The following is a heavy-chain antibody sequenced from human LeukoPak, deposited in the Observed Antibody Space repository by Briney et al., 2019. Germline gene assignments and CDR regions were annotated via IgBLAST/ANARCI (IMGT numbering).Heavy chain of an antibody. CDR2: ISSSGTYM. Sequence: GGSLRLSCAASGFTFSTYKMNWVRQAPGKGLEWVSSISSSGTYMYYADSVKGRFTISRDNSKNTLYLQMNSLRAEDTAVYYCAKDQDDDAAAAGILDYWGQGTLVTVSS. V-gene: IGHV3-21*04. D-gene: IGHD6-13*01. J-gene: IGHJ4*02. CDR3: AKDQDDDAAAAGILDY. CDR1: GFTFSTYK.